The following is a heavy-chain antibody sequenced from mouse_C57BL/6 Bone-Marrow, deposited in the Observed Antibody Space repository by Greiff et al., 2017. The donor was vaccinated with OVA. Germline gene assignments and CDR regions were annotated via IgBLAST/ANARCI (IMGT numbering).Heavy chain of an antibody. CDR3: ARWGRFYWYFDV. CDR2: IDPSDSYT. Sequence: VQLQQPGAELVMPGASVKLSCKASGYTFTSYWMHWVKQRPGQGLEWIGEIDPSDSYTNYNQKFKGKSTLTVDKSSSTAYMQLSSLTSEDSAVYYCARWGRFYWYFDVWGTGTTVTVSS. V-gene: IGHV1-69*01. J-gene: IGHJ1*03. D-gene: IGHD3-3*01. CDR1: GYTFTSYW.